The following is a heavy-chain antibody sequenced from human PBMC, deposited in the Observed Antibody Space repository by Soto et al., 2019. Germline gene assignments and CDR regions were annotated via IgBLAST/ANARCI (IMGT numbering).Heavy chain of an antibody. CDR2: ISGVNGNT. CDR1: AYTFTNYA. CDR3: ATGLLGYCSGGRCSSDS. D-gene: IGHD2-15*01. J-gene: IGHJ4*02. Sequence: QVQLVQSGAEVKKPGASVRVSCQTSAYTFTNYAVSWVRQAPGQGLEWMGWISGVNGNTIYAQKFKGRVTMTTDTSTRKAYMELRSLRSDDTAVYYCATGLLGYCSGGRCSSDSWGQGTLVTVSS. V-gene: IGHV1-18*01.